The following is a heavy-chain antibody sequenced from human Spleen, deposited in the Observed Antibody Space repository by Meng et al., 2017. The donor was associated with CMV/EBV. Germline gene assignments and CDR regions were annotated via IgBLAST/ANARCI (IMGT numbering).Heavy chain of an antibody. CDR2: INPNSGGT. J-gene: IGHJ6*02. V-gene: IGHV1-2*02. CDR3: SGDRRGFLNGYSVAYGMDV. D-gene: IGHD3-9*01. CDR1: GYTFTDYY. Sequence: ASVKVSCKASGYTFTDYYIHWVRQAPGQGLEWMGWINPNSGGTNYAQKFQGRVTMTRDTSVTTAYMELSRLRSDDTAVYYCSGDRRGFLNGYSVAYGMDVWGQGTTVTVSS.